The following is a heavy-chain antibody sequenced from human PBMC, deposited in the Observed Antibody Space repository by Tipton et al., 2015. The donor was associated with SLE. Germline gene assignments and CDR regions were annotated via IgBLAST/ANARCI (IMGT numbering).Heavy chain of an antibody. CDR2: LYHSGST. D-gene: IGHD7-27*01. J-gene: IGHJ2*01. Sequence: GLVKPSETLSLTCTVSGDSIGSDYWNWVRQPPGKGLEWVGSLYHSGSTYYNPSLKSRVTMSADTSKNQFSLNLTSMTAADSAVYYCARGRRLGNRLRVFWNLDLWGRGTLVTVS. V-gene: IGHV4-59*04. CDR1: GDSIGSDY. CDR3: ARGRRLGNRLRVFWNLDL.